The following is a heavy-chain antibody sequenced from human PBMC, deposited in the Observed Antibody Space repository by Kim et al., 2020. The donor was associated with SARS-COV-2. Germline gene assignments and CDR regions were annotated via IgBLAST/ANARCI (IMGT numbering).Heavy chain of an antibody. CDR1: GFTFGSYG. J-gene: IGHJ6*02. V-gene: IGHV3-30*18. Sequence: GGSLRLSCAASGFTFGSYGMHWVRQAPGKGLEWVAVISYDGSNKYYADSVKGRFTISRDNSKNTLYLQMNSLRAEDTAVYYCAKVGMATILYYYYGMDVWGQGTTVTVSS. CDR2: ISYDGSNK. D-gene: IGHD5-12*01. CDR3: AKVGMATILYYYYGMDV.